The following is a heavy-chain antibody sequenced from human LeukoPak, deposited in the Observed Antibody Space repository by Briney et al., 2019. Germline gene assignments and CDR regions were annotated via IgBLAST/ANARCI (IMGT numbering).Heavy chain of an antibody. CDR2: INSDGRST. J-gene: IGHJ4*02. V-gene: IGHV3-74*01. CDR1: GITFSSYW. D-gene: IGHD4-23*01. CDR3: ARSAYPGNSVIED. Sequence: GGSLRLSCAGSGITFSSYWMHWVRQAQGKGLVLVSRINSDGRSTNYADSVKGRFTISRDNAKNTLYLQMNSLRAEDTAVYYCARSAYPGNSVIEDWGRGTLVTVSS.